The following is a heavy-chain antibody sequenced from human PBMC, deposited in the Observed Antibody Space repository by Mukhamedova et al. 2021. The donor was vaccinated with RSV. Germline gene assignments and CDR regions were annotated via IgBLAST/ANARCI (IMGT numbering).Heavy chain of an antibody. CDR2: IKQDGSEK. Sequence: VRQAPGKGLEWVANIKQDGSEKYYVDSVKGRFTISRDNAKNSLYLQMNSLRAEDTAVYDCARDRVVISDWGQGTLVTVSS. D-gene: IGHD4-23*01. J-gene: IGHJ4*02. CDR3: ARDRVVISD. V-gene: IGHV3-7*01.